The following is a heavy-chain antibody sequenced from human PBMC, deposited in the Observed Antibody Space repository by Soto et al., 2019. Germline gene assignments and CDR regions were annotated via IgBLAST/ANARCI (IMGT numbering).Heavy chain of an antibody. J-gene: IGHJ4*02. V-gene: IGHV1-8*02. D-gene: IGHD1-26*01. Sequence: ASVKVSCKASGYTFTNYDINWVRQATGQGLEWMGWMNPNNGKAGYAQKFQGRVTMTRDTSISTAYMEMTTLRSEDTAVYYCATPLLGNWGQGTLVTVS. CDR2: MNPNNGKA. CDR1: GYTFTNYD. CDR3: ATPLLGN.